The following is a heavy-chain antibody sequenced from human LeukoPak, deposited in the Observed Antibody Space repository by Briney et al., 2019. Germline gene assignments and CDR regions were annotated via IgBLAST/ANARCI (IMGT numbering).Heavy chain of an antibody. Sequence: SETLSLTCTVSGGSISSSSYYWGWIRQPPGKGLEWIGSIYYSGSTYYNPSLKSRVTMSVDTSKNQFSLKLSSVTAADTAVYYCAREDGGATAVYFDLWGRGTLVTVSS. D-gene: IGHD1-26*01. CDR1: GGSISSSSYY. CDR3: AREDGGATAVYFDL. J-gene: IGHJ2*01. CDR2: IYYSGST. V-gene: IGHV4-39*07.